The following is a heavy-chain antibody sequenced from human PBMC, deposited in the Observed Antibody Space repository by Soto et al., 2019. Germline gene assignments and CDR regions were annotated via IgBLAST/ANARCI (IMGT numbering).Heavy chain of an antibody. J-gene: IGHJ6*02. CDR1: GYTFTGYY. CDR2: INPETGAT. V-gene: IGHV1-2*02. D-gene: IGHD2-2*01. CDR3: ARERYQVISDGMDV. Sequence: QVQLVQSGADVKTPGASVRVSCKASGYTFTGYYVHWVREAPGQGLEWMGWINPETGATSYAQKFQGRVTLSRDTSINTAYLELSSLRFDDAAVYFCARERYQVISDGMDVWGQGTTVTVCS.